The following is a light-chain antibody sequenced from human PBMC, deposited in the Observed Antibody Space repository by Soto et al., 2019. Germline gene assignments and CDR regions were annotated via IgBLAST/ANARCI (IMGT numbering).Light chain of an antibody. CDR3: QQYNSYSWT. J-gene: IGKJ1*01. Sequence: AIRMTQSPSSLSASTGDRVTITCRASQGISSYLAWYQQKPGKAPKLLIYDASSLESGVPSRFSGSGSGTEFTLTISSLQPDDFATYYCQQYNSYSWTFGQGTKV. CDR2: DAS. CDR1: QGISSY. V-gene: IGKV1-8*01.